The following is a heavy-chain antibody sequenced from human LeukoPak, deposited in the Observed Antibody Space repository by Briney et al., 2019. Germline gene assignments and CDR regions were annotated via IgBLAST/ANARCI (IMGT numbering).Heavy chain of an antibody. J-gene: IGHJ5*02. CDR2: IYYSGST. CDR1: GGSVSSGSYY. CDR3: ARVISWFDP. Sequence: PSETLSLTCTVSGGSVSSGSYYWSWIRQPPGKGLEWIGYIYYSGSTNYNPSLKSRVTISVDTSKNQFSPKLSSVTAADTAVYYCARVISWFDPWGQGTLVTVSS. V-gene: IGHV4-61*01.